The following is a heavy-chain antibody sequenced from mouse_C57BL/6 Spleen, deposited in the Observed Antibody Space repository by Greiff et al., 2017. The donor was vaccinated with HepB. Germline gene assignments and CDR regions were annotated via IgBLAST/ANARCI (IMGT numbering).Heavy chain of an antibody. J-gene: IGHJ2*01. CDR3: ATPYDYEDYLDY. CDR1: GYTFTSYW. D-gene: IGHD2-4*01. V-gene: IGHV1-64*01. Sequence: VQLQQPGAELVKPGASVKLSCKASGYTFTSYWMHWVKQRPGQGLEWIGMIHPNSGSTNYNEKFKSKATLTVDKSSSTAYMQLSSLTSEDSAVYYCATPYDYEDYLDYWGQGTTLTVSS. CDR2: IHPNSGST.